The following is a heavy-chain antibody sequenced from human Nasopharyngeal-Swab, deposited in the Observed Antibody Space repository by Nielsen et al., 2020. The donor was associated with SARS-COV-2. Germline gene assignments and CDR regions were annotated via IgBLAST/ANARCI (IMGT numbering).Heavy chain of an antibody. V-gene: IGHV3-7*01. CDR3: ARDGSRRGYSGCDPRAGAFDI. Sequence: VRQMPGKGLEWVANIKQDGSEKYYVDSVKGRFTISRDNAKNSLYLQMNSLRAEDTAVYYCARDGSRRGYSGCDPRAGAFDIWGQGTMVTVSS. J-gene: IGHJ3*02. CDR2: IKQDGSEK. D-gene: IGHD5-12*01.